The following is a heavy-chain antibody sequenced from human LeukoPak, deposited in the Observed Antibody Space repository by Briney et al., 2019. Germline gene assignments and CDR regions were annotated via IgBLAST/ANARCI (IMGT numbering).Heavy chain of an antibody. CDR1: GFTFSSYW. D-gene: IGHD6-25*01. Sequence: GGSLRLSCAASGFTFSSYWMSWVRQAPGKGLEWVANIKQDGSEKYYVDSVKGRFTISRDNAKNSLYLQMNSLRAEDTAVYYCARDEAGAAPYYYYYMDVWGKGTTVTVSS. CDR2: IKQDGSEK. V-gene: IGHV3-7*01. CDR3: ARDEAGAAPYYYYYMDV. J-gene: IGHJ6*03.